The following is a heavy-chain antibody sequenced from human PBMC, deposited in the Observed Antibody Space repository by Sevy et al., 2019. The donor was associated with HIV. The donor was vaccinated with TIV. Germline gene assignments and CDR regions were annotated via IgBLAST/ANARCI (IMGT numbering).Heavy chain of an antibody. CDR1: GYTFTGYY. J-gene: IGHJ3*02. CDR2: INPNSGGT. D-gene: IGHD3-10*01. CDR3: AVLLWFGELTDAFDI. V-gene: IGHV1-2*02. Sequence: ASVKVSCKASGYTFTGYYMHWVRQAPGQGLEWRGWINPNSGGTNYAQKFQGRVTMTRDTSISTAYMELSRLRSDDTAVYYCAVLLWFGELTDAFDIWGQGTMVTVSS.